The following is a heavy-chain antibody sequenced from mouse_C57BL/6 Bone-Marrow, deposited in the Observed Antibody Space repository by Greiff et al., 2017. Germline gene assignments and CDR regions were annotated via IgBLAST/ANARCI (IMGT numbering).Heavy chain of an antibody. CDR3: ARRHYYGSDYYAMDY. CDR2: IHPNSGST. Sequence: VKVVESGAELVKPGASVKLSCKASGYTFTSYWMHWVKQRPGQGLEWIGMIHPNSGSTNYNEKFKSKATLTVDKSSSTAYMQLSSLTSEDSAVYYCARRHYYGSDYYAMDYWGQGTSVTVSS. J-gene: IGHJ4*01. CDR1: GYTFTSYW. V-gene: IGHV1-64*01. D-gene: IGHD1-1*01.